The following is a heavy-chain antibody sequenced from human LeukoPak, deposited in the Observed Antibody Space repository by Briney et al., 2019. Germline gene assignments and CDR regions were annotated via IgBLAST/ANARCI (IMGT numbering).Heavy chain of an antibody. J-gene: IGHJ4*02. D-gene: IGHD3-10*01. Sequence: GESLRLSCAASGFSVSLYGMHWVRQAPGKGLEWVAFLRSDTNSEHYAVSVKGRFAISRDTSKDTLNLQMRSLRVEDTALYYCAIGLRQAGLAPLEFWGQGTQVIVSS. CDR2: LRSDTNSE. CDR3: AIGLRQAGLAPLEF. CDR1: GFSVSLYG. V-gene: IGHV3-30*02.